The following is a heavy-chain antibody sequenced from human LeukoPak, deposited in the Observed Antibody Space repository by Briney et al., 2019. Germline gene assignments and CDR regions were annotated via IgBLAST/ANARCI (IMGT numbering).Heavy chain of an antibody. D-gene: IGHD1-26*01. CDR1: GVSLSSSSYY. J-gene: IGHJ4*02. CDR2: VVYSGST. CDR3: ARLGVTYYGDFDS. Sequence: SETLSLTCTVSGVSLSSSSYYWGWIRPPPGKGLEWVGGVVYSGSTYYNPSLKRRVPISLDTSNNQFSLRLSSVTAADTALYYCARLGVTYYGDFDSWGQGTLVTVSS. V-gene: IGHV4-39*01.